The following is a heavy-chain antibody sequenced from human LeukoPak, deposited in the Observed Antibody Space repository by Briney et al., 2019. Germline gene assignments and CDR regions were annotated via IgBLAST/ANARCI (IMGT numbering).Heavy chain of an antibody. D-gene: IGHD2-8*01. Sequence: SETLSLTCAVSGGSISSNNWWTWVRQPPGKGLEWIGEIDHSGSTNYNPSLKSRVIISVDKFKNQFSLKLNSVTAADTAVYYRARGLGYCTNGVCHTRFDYWGQGTLVAVSS. J-gene: IGHJ4*02. CDR3: ARGLGYCTNGVCHTRFDY. CDR2: IDHSGST. V-gene: IGHV4-4*02. CDR1: GGSISSNNW.